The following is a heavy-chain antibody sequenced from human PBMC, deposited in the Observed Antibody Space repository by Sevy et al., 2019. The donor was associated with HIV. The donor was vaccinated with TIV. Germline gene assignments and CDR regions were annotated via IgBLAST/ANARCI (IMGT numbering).Heavy chain of an antibody. D-gene: IGHD4-4*01. J-gene: IGHJ4*02. CDR3: TTDLGFYSSK. Sequence: GGSLRLSCAASGITFSSAWMSWVRLVPGKGLEWLGRIKSETDGGAADYAAAGKGRFTISREDSKETLYLQLNSLKTEDTAVYYCTTDLGFYSSKWGQGTLVTVSS. V-gene: IGHV3-15*01. CDR1: GITFSSAW. CDR2: IKSETDGGAA.